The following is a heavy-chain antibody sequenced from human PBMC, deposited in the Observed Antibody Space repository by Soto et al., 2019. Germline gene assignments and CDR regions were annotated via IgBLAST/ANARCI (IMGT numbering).Heavy chain of an antibody. CDR1: GFSLSTNGVG. CDR3: AHRRARTAGRDDAYDV. Sequence: QITLKESGPTLVKPTQTLTLTCIFSGFSLSTNGVGVGWIRQPPVKSLEWLALIYWDDDKRYNPSLKSRLTLTKDTSNNQVVLTMANMDPVDTATYYCAHRRARTAGRDDAYDVWGQGTLVVVSS. D-gene: IGHD6-6*01. CDR2: IYWDDDK. V-gene: IGHV2-5*02. J-gene: IGHJ3*01.